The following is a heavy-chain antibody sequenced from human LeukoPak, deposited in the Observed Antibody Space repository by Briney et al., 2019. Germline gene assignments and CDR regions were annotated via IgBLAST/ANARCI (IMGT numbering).Heavy chain of an antibody. V-gene: IGHV3-23*01. D-gene: IGHD3-10*01. J-gene: IGHJ4*02. CDR3: AKGPYGSGSFDY. CDR1: GFTFSSYA. Sequence: GGSLRLSCAASGFTFSSYAMSWVRQAPGKGLEGVSAISGSGGSTYYADSVKGRFTISRDNSKNTLYLQMNSLRAEDTAVYYCAKGPYGSGSFDYWGQGTLVTVSS. CDR2: ISGSGGST.